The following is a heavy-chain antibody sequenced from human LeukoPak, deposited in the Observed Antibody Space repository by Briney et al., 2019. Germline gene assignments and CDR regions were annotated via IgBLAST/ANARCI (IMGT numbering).Heavy chain of an antibody. CDR3: AKVLYFYDLGRTVWDY. CDR1: GFTFINYA. CDR2: INGGGTST. V-gene: IGHV3-23*01. J-gene: IGHJ4*02. D-gene: IGHD3-10*01. Sequence: GGSLRLSCAASGFTFINYAMSWVRQAPGKGLEWVSSINGGGTSTYYADSVKGRFTISRDNSKNTLSVQMNSLRAEDTAVYYCAKVLYFYDLGRTVWDYWGQGTLVTVSS.